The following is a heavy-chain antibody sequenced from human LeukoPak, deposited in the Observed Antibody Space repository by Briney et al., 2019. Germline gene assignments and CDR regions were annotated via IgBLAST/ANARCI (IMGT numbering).Heavy chain of an antibody. CDR3: ARALRLSNSPGYWFDP. Sequence: PSETLSLTCTVSGGSISSYYWSWIRQPPGKGLEWIGSIYHSESTYYNPSLKSRITISVDTSKNQFSLKLSSVTAADTAVYCCARALRLSNSPGYWFDPWGPGTLVTVSS. CDR1: GGSISSYY. D-gene: IGHD4-23*01. J-gene: IGHJ5*02. V-gene: IGHV4-59*08. CDR2: IYHSEST.